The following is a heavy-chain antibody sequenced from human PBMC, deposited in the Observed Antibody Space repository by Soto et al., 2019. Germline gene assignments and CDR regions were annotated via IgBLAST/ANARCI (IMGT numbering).Heavy chain of an antibody. V-gene: IGHV3-23*01. CDR2: ISGSGGST. Sequence: GKGREGFSSISGSGGSTYYADSVKGRFTISRDNSKDTLYLQMNSLRAEDTAVYFFFKEEESIRDVRWVSAFLLNRSSDL. D-gene: IGHD3-10*02. J-gene: IGHJ2*01. CDR3: FKEEESIRDVRWVSAFLLNRSSDL.